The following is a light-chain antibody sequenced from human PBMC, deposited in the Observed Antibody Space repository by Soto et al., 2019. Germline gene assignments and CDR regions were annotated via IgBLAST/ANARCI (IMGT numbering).Light chain of an antibody. CDR3: QQRASWPPFT. J-gene: IGKJ4*01. V-gene: IGKV3-11*01. CDR1: QSVSNS. CDR2: DAS. Sequence: EIVLTQSPATLSLSPGGRATLSCRASQSVSNSLAWYQQKPGQPPRLLIYDASYRATGVPARFSGSGSETDFTLTISSLEPEDFAVYYCQQRASWPPFTFGGGTKV.